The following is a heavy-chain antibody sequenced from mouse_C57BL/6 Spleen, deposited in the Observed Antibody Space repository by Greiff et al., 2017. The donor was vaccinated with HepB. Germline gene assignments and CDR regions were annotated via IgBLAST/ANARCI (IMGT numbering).Heavy chain of an antibody. D-gene: IGHD1-1*01. CDR3: ARYGYGSFYAMDY. J-gene: IGHJ4*01. V-gene: IGHV1-82*01. CDR1: GYAFSSSW. CDR2: IYPGDGDT. Sequence: VQLQESGPELVKPGASVKISCKASGYAFSSSWMNWVKQRPGKGLEWIGRIYPGDGDTNYNGKFKGKATLTADKSSSTAYMQLKSLTSEDSAVYYCARYGYGSFYAMDYWGQGTSVTVSS.